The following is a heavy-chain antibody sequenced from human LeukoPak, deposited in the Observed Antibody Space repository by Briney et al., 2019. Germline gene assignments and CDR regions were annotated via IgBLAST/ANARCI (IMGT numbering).Heavy chain of an antibody. CDR2: IYYSGST. CDR1: GDSISSYY. Sequence: PSETLSLTCTVSGDSISSYYWSWIRQPPGKGLEWIGSIYYSGSTYYNPSLKSRVTISVDTSKNQFSLKLSSVTAADTAVYYCVRRANYYDSSGNWDYWGQGTLVTVSS. V-gene: IGHV4-59*05. CDR3: VRRANYYDSSGNWDY. J-gene: IGHJ4*02. D-gene: IGHD3-22*01.